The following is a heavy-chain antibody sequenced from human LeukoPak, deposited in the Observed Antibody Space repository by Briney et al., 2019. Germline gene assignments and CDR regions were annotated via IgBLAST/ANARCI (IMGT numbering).Heavy chain of an antibody. CDR3: ARDNSLVVDP. Sequence: SVKLSCKASGGTFSSYAISWVRQAPGQGLEWMGGIIPIFGTANYAQKFQGRVTITTDESTSTAYMELSSLRAEDTAVYYCARDNSLVVDPWGQATLVSVSS. CDR2: IIPIFGTA. D-gene: IGHD3-22*01. CDR1: GGTFSSYA. V-gene: IGHV1-69*05. J-gene: IGHJ5*02.